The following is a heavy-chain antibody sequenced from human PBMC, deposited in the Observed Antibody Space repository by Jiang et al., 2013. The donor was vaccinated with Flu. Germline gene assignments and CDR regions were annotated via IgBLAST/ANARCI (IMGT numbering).Heavy chain of an antibody. CDR3: AKGRLSMIEVSLDY. V-gene: IGHV3-9*01. J-gene: IGHJ4*02. D-gene: IGHD3-22*01. Sequence: VKGRFTISRDNAKNSLYLQMNSLRGEDTALYYCAKGRLSMIEVSLDYWGQGTLVTVSS.